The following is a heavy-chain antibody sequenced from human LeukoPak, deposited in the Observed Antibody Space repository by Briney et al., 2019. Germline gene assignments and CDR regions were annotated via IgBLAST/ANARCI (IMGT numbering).Heavy chain of an antibody. J-gene: IGHJ5*02. CDR1: GYTFTGYY. D-gene: IGHD3-10*01. CDR3: ARPGSYYSNWFDP. V-gene: IGHV1-2*02. CDR2: INPNSGGT. Sequence: GASVEVSCKASGYTFTGYYMHWVRQAPGQGLEWMGWINPNSGGTNYAQKFRGRVTMTRDTSISTAYMELSRLRSDDTAVYYCARPGSYYSNWFDPWGQGTLVTVSS.